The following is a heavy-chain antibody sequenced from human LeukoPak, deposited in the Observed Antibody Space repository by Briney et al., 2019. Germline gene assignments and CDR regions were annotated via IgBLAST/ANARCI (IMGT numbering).Heavy chain of an antibody. CDR3: ARYGSGSPTDDYYYYGMDV. CDR2: INPNSGGT. J-gene: IGHJ6*02. Sequence: ASVKVSCKASGYTFTGYYMHWVRQAPGQGLEWMGWINPNSGGTNYAQKFQGRVTMTRDTSISTAYMELSTLKSDDTAVYYCARYGSGSPTDDYYYYGMDVWGQGTTVTVSS. D-gene: IGHD3-10*01. V-gene: IGHV1-2*02. CDR1: GYTFTGYY.